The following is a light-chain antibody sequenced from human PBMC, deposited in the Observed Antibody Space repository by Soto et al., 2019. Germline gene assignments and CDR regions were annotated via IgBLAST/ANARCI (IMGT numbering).Light chain of an antibody. CDR1: QSVSSSY. J-gene: IGKJ4*01. Sequence: EIVLTQSPGTLSLSPGERGTISCRASQSVSSSYLAWYQQKPGQAPRLLIYGASSRATGIPDRFSGSGSGTDVTLTISRLETEDFAVYYCHQYDSSPLTFGGGTKVEIK. V-gene: IGKV3-20*01. CDR3: HQYDSSPLT. CDR2: GAS.